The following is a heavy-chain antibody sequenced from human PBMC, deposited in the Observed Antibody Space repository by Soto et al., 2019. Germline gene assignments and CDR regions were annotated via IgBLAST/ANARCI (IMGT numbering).Heavy chain of an antibody. CDR2: IIPIFGTP. D-gene: IGHD5-12*01. Sequence: QVQLVQSGAEVKKPGSSVKVSCKASGVTFSRQDMRWVRQAPGQGLEWMGGIIPIFGTPQYAEKFQDRVTITADESTSTATMELSSLTSEDTDVYYWATNEGRDGYSFDYWGQGTLVTVSS. CDR1: GVTFSRQD. V-gene: IGHV1-69*01. J-gene: IGHJ4*02. CDR3: ATNEGRDGYSFDY.